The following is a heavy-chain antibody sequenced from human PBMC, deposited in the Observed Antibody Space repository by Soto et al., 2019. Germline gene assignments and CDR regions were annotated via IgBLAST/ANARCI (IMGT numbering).Heavy chain of an antibody. Sequence: QVQLQESGPELVKPSGTLSLSCVVSSGSISSTNWWSWVRQPPGRGLEWIGAIYHSGSIHYNPSLRSRVTISVDKSKNQFSLNLISVTAADTAVYFCVKEGSGWSYLDHWGQGILVTVSS. D-gene: IGHD6-19*01. CDR1: SGSISSTNW. CDR3: VKEGSGWSYLDH. CDR2: IYHSGSI. J-gene: IGHJ4*02. V-gene: IGHV4-4*02.